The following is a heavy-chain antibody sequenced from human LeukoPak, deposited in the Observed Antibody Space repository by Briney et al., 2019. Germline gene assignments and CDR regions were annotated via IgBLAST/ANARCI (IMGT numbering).Heavy chain of an antibody. CDR1: GFTFSTQP. V-gene: IGHV3-64D*06. D-gene: IGHD6-19*01. Sequence: GGSLRLSCSASGFTFSTQPMHWVRQAPGKGLEYVSGSSGNGRSTYYADSVKGRFTISRDNSKNTLYLQMSSLRPEDTAVYYCVNQISGWVYWGQGTLLTVSS. CDR2: SSGNGRST. J-gene: IGHJ4*02. CDR3: VNQISGWVY.